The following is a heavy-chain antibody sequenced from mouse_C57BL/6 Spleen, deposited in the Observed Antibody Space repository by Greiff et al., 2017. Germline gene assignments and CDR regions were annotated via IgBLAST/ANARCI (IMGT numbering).Heavy chain of an antibody. CDR1: GYAFSSSW. CDR3: ANLNWDWFAY. D-gene: IGHD4-1*01. J-gene: IGHJ3*01. CDR2: IYPGDGDT. Sequence: QVQLQQSGPELVKPGASVKISCKASGYAFSSSWMNWAKQRPGKGLEWIGRIYPGDGDTNYNGKFKGKATLTADKSSSTAYMQLSSLTSEDSAVYFCANLNWDWFAYWGQGTLVTVSA. V-gene: IGHV1-82*01.